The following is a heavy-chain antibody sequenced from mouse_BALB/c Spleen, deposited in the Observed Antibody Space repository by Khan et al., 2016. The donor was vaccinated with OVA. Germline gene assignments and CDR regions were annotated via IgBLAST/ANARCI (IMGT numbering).Heavy chain of an antibody. J-gene: IGHJ4*01. Sequence: QVQLKESGPGLVAPSQSLSITCTVSGFSLSSYNIHWVRQPLGKGLEWLGMIWGGGGTDYNSTLKIRLSISKGNSKSQAFLKMNSLQTDGTAMYYWARAYYMYDDYYALNYWGKATSVTVSS. D-gene: IGHD2-14*01. CDR1: GFSLSSYN. CDR2: IWGGGGT. CDR3: ARAYYMYDDYYALNY. V-gene: IGHV2-6-4*01.